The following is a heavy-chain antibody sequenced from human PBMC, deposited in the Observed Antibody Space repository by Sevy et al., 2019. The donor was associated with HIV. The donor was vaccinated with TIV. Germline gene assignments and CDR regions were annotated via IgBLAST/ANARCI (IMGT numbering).Heavy chain of an antibody. D-gene: IGHD3-22*01. V-gene: IGHV3-30*03. CDR1: GFTFGDYG. J-gene: IGHJ4*02. CDR2: ISYDGSDK. Sequence: GGSLRLSCAASGFTFGDYGFHWVRQSPGKGLEWVAVISYDGSDKYYADSVKGRFTISRDNSKNTVYLQMSSLRTEDTAVYYCARGGYYYDNAAYYALDSWGQGTLVTVSS. CDR3: ARGGYYYDNAAYYALDS.